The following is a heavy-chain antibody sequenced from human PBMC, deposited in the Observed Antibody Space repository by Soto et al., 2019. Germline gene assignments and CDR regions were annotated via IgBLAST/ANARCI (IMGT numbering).Heavy chain of an antibody. CDR1: GFTVSSSY. CDR2: IYSAGST. Sequence: GGSLRVSCAASGFTVSSSYMGWGRQAPGKGLEWVSVIYSAGSTYYADSVKGRLSISRHNSNNTLYLQMNSLRLEDTAVYYCARETGGPLYGMDVWGQGTTVTVSS. D-gene: IGHD7-27*01. CDR3: ARETGGPLYGMDV. J-gene: IGHJ6*02. V-gene: IGHV3-53*04.